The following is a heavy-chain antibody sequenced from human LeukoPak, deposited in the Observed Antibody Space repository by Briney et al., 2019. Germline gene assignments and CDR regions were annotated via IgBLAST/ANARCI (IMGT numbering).Heavy chain of an antibody. Sequence: SETLSLTCTVSGASINPFYWTWIQQPPGKGLEWIGYIYHTGNTYYNPSLESRVTMSVDKSKNQFSLSLASVTVADTAVYYCARERPLDTVVSQDFWGQGTLVIVSS. CDR3: ARERPLDTVVSQDF. CDR1: GASINPFY. CDR2: IYHTGNT. V-gene: IGHV4-59*12. J-gene: IGHJ4*02. D-gene: IGHD4-23*01.